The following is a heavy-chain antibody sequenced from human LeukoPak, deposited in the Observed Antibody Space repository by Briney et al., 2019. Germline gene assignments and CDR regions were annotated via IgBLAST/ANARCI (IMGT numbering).Heavy chain of an antibody. CDR3: ARWSSSWYSFDY. CDR1: GGSITSYY. J-gene: IGHJ4*02. V-gene: IGHV4-59*01. D-gene: IGHD6-13*01. Sequence: RASEALSLTCTVSGGSITSYYWNWIRQPPGKGLEWIGYTSYSGSTNYNPSLKSRATLSVDTSKNQLSLRLSSLTAADTAVYYCARWSSSWYSFDYWGQGALVTVSS. CDR2: TSYSGST.